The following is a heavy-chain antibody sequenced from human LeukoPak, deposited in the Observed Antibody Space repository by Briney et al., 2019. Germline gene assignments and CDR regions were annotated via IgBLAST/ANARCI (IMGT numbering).Heavy chain of an antibody. J-gene: IGHJ4*02. CDR1: GYRFTGYY. V-gene: IGHV1-46*01. CDR3: ARGDYVWGSYRYQGELFDY. D-gene: IGHD3-16*02. Sequence: GASVKVSCKTSGYRFTGYYMHWVRQAPGQGLEWMGGIIPIFGTANYAQKFQGRVTITRDMSTSTVYMELSSLRSEDTAVYYCARGDYVWGSYRYQGELFDYWGQGTLVTVSS. CDR2: IIPIFGTA.